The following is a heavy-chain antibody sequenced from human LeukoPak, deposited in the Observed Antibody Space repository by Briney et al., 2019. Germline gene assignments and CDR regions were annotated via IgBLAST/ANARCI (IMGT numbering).Heavy chain of an antibody. CDR2: IIPILGIA. D-gene: IGHD3-9*01. V-gene: IGHV1-69*04. Sequence: SVKVSCKASGGTFSSYAISWVRQAPGQGLEWMGRIIPILGIANYAQKFQGRVTITADKSTSTAYMELGSLRSEDTAVYYCARSSHYDILTGLFDYWGQGTLVTVSS. J-gene: IGHJ4*02. CDR3: ARSSHYDILTGLFDY. CDR1: GGTFSSYA.